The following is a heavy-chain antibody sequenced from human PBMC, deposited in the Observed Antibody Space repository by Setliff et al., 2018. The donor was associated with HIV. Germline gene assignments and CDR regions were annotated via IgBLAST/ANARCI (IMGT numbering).Heavy chain of an antibody. Sequence: SETLSLTCTVSGDSVSSGTYYWSWIRQPAGKGLEWIGRVSSRGDTNYNPSLKSRVTMSVDTSKNQFSLKLTSVTASDTAVYYCARAAAGNTGPFDLWGQGSPVTVSS. V-gene: IGHV4-61*02. CDR1: GDSVSSGTYY. J-gene: IGHJ4*02. D-gene: IGHD4-17*01. CDR3: ARAAAGNTGPFDL. CDR2: VSSRGDT.